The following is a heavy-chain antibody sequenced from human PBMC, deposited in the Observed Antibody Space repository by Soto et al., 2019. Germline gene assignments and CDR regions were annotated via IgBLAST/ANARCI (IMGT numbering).Heavy chain of an antibody. CDR1: GYTFTSYA. CDR2: ISAYNGNT. V-gene: IGHV1-18*01. J-gene: IGHJ6*02. Sequence: ASVKVSCKASGYTFTSYAMHWVRQAPGQRLEWMGWISAYNGNTNYAQKLQGRVTMTTDTSTSTAYMELRSLRSDDTAVYYCARGRAPYYYYGMDVWGQGTTVTVSS. CDR3: ARGRAPYYYYGMDV.